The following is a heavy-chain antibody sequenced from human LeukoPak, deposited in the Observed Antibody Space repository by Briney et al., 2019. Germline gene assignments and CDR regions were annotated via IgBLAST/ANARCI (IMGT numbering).Heavy chain of an antibody. CDR3: ARPPTKVGPHPFDY. Sequence: ASVKVSCKVSGYTLTELSMHWVRQAPGKGLEWMGGFDPEDGETIYAQKFQGRVTMTRDMSTSTVYMELSSLRSEDTAVYYCARPPTKVGPHPFDYWGQGTLVTVSS. CDR2: FDPEDGET. CDR1: GYTLTELS. V-gene: IGHV1-24*01. J-gene: IGHJ4*02. D-gene: IGHD1-26*01.